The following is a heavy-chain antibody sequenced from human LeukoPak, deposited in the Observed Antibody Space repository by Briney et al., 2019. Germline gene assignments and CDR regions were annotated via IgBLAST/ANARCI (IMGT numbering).Heavy chain of an antibody. J-gene: IGHJ4*02. CDR2: IYHSGST. Sequence: SETLSLTCNVSGYSISSGYYWGWIRQPPGKGLEWIGTIYHSGSTYYNPSLKSRVTISVDTSKNQFSLKLSSVTAADTAVYYCARVTGYVMEDYFDYWGQGTLVTVSS. V-gene: IGHV4-38-2*02. CDR3: ARVTGYVMEDYFDY. D-gene: IGHD6-13*01. CDR1: GYSISSGYY.